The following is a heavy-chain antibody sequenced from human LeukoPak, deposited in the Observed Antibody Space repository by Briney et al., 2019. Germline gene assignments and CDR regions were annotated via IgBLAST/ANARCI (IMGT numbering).Heavy chain of an antibody. Sequence: GRSLRLSCAASGFTFSSYGMHWVRQAPGKGLEWVAVIWYDGSNKYYADSVKGRFTISRDNSKNTLYLQMNSLRAEDTAVYYCARDHSGSYGMDVWGQGTTVTVSS. CDR3: ARDHSGSYGMDV. J-gene: IGHJ6*02. D-gene: IGHD1-26*01. V-gene: IGHV3-33*01. CDR2: IWYDGSNK. CDR1: GFTFSSYG.